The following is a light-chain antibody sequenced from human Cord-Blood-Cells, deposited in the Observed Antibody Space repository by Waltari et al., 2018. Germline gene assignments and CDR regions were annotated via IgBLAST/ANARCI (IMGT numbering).Light chain of an antibody. CDR2: KSS. CDR3: QQYNSYPYS. Sequence: DLQMTQSPSTLSASVGDRVTITCRASQSISSWLAWYQQKPGKVPKLLIYKSSSLESGVPSRFSGSGSGTEFTLTISSLQPDDFATYYCQQYNSYPYSFGQGTKLEIK. V-gene: IGKV1-5*03. CDR1: QSISSW. J-gene: IGKJ2*03.